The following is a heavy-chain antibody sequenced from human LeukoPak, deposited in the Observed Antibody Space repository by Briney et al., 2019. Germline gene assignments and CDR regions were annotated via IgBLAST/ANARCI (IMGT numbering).Heavy chain of an antibody. CDR2: ISGSGGST. Sequence: PGGSLRLSCAASGFTFSSYAMSWVRQAPGKGLEWVSAISGSGGSTYYADSVKGRFTISRDNSKNTLYLQMNSLRAEDTAVYYCSSRTIVATILYSDYWGQGTLVTVSS. J-gene: IGHJ4*02. V-gene: IGHV3-23*01. D-gene: IGHD5-12*01. CDR1: GFTFSSYA. CDR3: SSRTIVATILYSDY.